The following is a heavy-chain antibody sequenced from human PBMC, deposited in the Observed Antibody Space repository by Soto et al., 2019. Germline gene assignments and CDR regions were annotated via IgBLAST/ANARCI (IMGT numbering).Heavy chain of an antibody. CDR3: ARGRTPKWQPRYYYGMDV. Sequence: GPWDASETLSLTCAVYGGSFSGYYWSWIRQPPGKGLEWIGEINHSGSTNYNPSLKSRVTISVDTSKNQFSLKLRSVTAADTAVYYCARGRTPKWQPRYYYGMDVWGQGTTVTVSS. J-gene: IGHJ6*02. V-gene: IGHV4-34*01. CDR1: GGSFSGYY. D-gene: IGHD5-12*01. CDR2: INHSGST.